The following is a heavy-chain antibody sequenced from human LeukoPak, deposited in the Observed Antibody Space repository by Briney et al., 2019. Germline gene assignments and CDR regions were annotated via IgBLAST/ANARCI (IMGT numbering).Heavy chain of an antibody. D-gene: IGHD3-22*01. CDR3: ARESTRMTPYDSSGY. J-gene: IGHJ4*02. CDR2: IYYSGST. CDR1: GGSISSGDYY. Sequence: SETLSLTCTVSGGSISSGDYYWSWIRQPPGKGLEWIGYIYYSGSTYYNPSLKSRVTISVDTSKNQFSLKLSSVTAADTAVYYCARESTRMTPYDSSGYWGQGTLVTVSS. V-gene: IGHV4-30-4*08.